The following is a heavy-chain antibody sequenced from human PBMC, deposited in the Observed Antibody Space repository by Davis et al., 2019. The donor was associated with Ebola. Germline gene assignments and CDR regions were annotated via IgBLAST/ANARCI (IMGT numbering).Heavy chain of an antibody. CDR3: ARVAINTTGGGSWFDP. J-gene: IGHJ5*02. Sequence: MPSETLSLTCTVSGGSISNYYWSWIRQPPGKGLEWIGYIYYSGSTDYSPSLRGRVTISLDTSKNQFSLRLNSVTAADTAVYYCARVAINTTGGGSWFDPWGQGTLVTVSS. V-gene: IGHV4-59*01. CDR1: GGSISNYY. CDR2: IYYSGST. D-gene: IGHD1-26*01.